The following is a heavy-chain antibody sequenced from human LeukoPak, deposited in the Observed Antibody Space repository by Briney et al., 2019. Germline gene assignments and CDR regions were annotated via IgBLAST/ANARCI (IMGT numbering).Heavy chain of an antibody. CDR1: GGSISSSSYY. V-gene: IGHV4-39*01. CDR3: ARLSYSSSSCWFDP. J-gene: IGHJ5*02. D-gene: IGHD6-6*01. Sequence: PSETLSLTCTVSGGSISSSSYYWGWIRQPPGKGLEWIGSIYYSGSTYYNPSLKSRVTISVDTSKNQFSLKLSSVTAADTAVYCCARLSYSSSSCWFDPWGQGTLVTVSS. CDR2: IYYSGST.